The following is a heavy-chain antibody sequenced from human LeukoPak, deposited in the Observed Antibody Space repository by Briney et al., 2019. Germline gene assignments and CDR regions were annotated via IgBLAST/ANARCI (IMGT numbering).Heavy chain of an antibody. CDR1: GGTFSSYA. CDR2: IIPILGIA. V-gene: IGHV1-69*04. Sequence: SVKVSCKASGGTFSSYAVSWVRQAPGQGLEWMGRIIPILGIANYAQKFQGRVTITADKSTSTAYMELSSLRSEDTAVYYCARGSGSRGYYFDYWGQGTLVTVSS. J-gene: IGHJ4*02. D-gene: IGHD1-26*01. CDR3: ARGSGSRGYYFDY.